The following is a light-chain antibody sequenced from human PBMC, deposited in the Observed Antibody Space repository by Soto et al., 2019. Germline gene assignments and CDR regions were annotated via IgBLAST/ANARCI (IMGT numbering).Light chain of an antibody. CDR2: GAS. J-gene: IGKJ2*01. Sequence: DIQMTQSPSSLSASVGDRVTITCRAGQSISSYLNWYQQKPGKAPKVLIYGASSLQSGVPSRFSGSGSGTDFTLTISSLQPEDFATYYCQKSYITPYTFGQGTKLEIK. CDR3: QKSYITPYT. V-gene: IGKV1-39*01. CDR1: QSISSY.